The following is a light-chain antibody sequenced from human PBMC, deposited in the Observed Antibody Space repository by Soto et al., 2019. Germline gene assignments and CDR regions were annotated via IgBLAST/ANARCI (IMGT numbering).Light chain of an antibody. J-gene: IGKJ4*01. V-gene: IGKV3-11*01. CDR3: QQRSIWLT. Sequence: EMAVTQSPATLSVSPGERATLSFRASQSVGSDYLAWYQQKPGQAPRLLIYDAFNRATGIPARFSGSGSGTDFTLTISSLEPEDFAVYYCQQRSIWLTFGGGTKV. CDR2: DAF. CDR1: QSVGSDY.